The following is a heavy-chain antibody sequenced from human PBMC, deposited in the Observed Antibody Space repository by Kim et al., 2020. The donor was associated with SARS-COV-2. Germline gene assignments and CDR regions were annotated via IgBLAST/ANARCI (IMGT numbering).Heavy chain of an antibody. J-gene: IGHJ3*02. D-gene: IGHD5-12*01. Sequence: ASVKVSCKVSGYTLTELSMHWVRQAPGKGLEWMGGFDPEDGETIYAQKFQGRVTMTEDTSTDTAYMELSSLRSEDTAVYYCATPISGPGRDAFDIWGQGTMVTVSS. CDR3: ATPISGPGRDAFDI. CDR1: GYTLTELS. CDR2: FDPEDGET. V-gene: IGHV1-24*01.